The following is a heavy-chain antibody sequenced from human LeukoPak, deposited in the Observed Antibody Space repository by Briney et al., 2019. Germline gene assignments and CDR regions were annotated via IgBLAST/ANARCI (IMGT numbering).Heavy chain of an antibody. Sequence: SETLSLTCTVSGGSISSSSYYWGWIRQPPGKGLEWIGSIYYSGSTYYNPSLKSRVTISVDTSKNQFSLKLSSVTAADTAVYYCARHKGCYGSGSYYNWFDPWGQGTLVTVSS. CDR1: GGSISSSSYY. D-gene: IGHD3-10*01. CDR3: ARHKGCYGSGSYYNWFDP. V-gene: IGHV4-39*01. CDR2: IYYSGST. J-gene: IGHJ5*02.